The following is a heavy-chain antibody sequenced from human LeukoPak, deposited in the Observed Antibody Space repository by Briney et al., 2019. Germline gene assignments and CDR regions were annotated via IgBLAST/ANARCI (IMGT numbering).Heavy chain of an antibody. CDR1: GDSINAAGFS. CDR2: IYYSGST. CDR3: ARSLQDIVVVPAAIYYYYYMDV. D-gene: IGHD2-2*01. V-gene: IGHV4-30-4*07. Sequence: SQTLSLTCVVSGDSINAAGFSWSWIRQPPGKGLEWIGYIYYSGSTNYNPSLKSRVTISVDTSKNQFSLKLSSVTAADTAVYYCARSLQDIVVVPAAIYYYYYMDVWGKGTTVTVSS. J-gene: IGHJ6*03.